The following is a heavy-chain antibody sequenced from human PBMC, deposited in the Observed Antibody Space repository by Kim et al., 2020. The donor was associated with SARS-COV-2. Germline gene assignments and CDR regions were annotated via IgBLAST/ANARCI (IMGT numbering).Heavy chain of an antibody. D-gene: IGHD3-10*01. J-gene: IGHJ4*02. Sequence: KGRFTITRDNAKNTLYLKMNSLRAEDTAVYYCAKGGGYYYGSGSYTPLDYWGQGTLVTVSS. CDR3: AKGGGYYYGSGSYTPLDY. V-gene: IGHV3-23*01.